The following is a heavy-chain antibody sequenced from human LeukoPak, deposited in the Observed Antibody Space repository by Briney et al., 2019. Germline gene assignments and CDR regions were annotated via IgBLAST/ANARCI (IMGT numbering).Heavy chain of an antibody. CDR3: AKAESRLWFGAFDAFDI. CDR1: GFTFSSYA. J-gene: IGHJ3*02. CDR2: ISGSVGST. V-gene: IGHV3-23*01. D-gene: IGHD3-10*01. Sequence: GGSLRLSCAASGFTFSSYAMSWVRQAPGKGLEWVSAISGSVGSTYYADSVKGRFTISRDNSKNTLYLQMNSLRAEDTAVYYCAKAESRLWFGAFDAFDIWGQGTMVTVSS.